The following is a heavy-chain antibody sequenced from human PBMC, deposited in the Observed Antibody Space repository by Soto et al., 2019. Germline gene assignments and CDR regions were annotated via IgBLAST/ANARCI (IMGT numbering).Heavy chain of an antibody. CDR2: IYPGDSDT. J-gene: IGHJ6*03. D-gene: IGHD1-20*01. CDR1: GYSFNYYW. Sequence: GESLKISCKGSGYSFNYYWIGWVRQMPGRGLEWMGVIYPGDSDTTYSPSFQGQVTLSVDKSINTAYLQWGSLKASDTAMYYCATYKEGHYMDVWGKGTTVTVSS. V-gene: IGHV5-51*01. CDR3: ATYKEGHYMDV.